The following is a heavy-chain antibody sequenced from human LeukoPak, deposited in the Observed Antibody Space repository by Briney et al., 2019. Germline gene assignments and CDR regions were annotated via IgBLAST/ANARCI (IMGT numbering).Heavy chain of an antibody. CDR3: ARVWCPYCSNMTRWFVP. D-gene: IGHD2-2*01. J-gene: IGHJ5*02. V-gene: IGHV3-30-3*01. Sequence: GGSLRLSCAASGFTFSSYAMHWVRQAPGKGLEWVAVISYDGSNKYYADSVKGRFTISRDNSKNTLYLQMNSLRAEDTAVYYCARVWCPYCSNMTRWFVPWGQGTLVTVSS. CDR2: ISYDGSNK. CDR1: GFTFSSYA.